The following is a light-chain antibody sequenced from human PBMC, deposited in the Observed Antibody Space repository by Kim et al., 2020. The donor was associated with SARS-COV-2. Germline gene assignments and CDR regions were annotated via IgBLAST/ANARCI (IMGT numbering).Light chain of an antibody. J-gene: IGLJ1*01. CDR1: STHIGAGDD. V-gene: IGLV1-40*01. CDR3: QSYDSSKSGTRV. Sequence: QSVLTQPPSVSGAPEQSVTISCTGSSTHIGAGDDVPWYQPHPGKAPKLLIYGNSNRPSGVPDLFSGSKSGTSASLAITGLQAEDAADYYCQSYDSSKSGTRVFGAGTKVTVL. CDR2: GNS.